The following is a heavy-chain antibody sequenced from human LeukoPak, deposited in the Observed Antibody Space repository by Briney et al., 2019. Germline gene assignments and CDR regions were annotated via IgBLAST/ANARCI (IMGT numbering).Heavy chain of an antibody. D-gene: IGHD3-16*01. CDR3: VKIVMAGGYFDY. CDR2: ISDSGGST. CDR1: GFPFSSYA. V-gene: IGHV3-64D*09. Sequence: GGSLRLSCSASGFPFSSYAMHWVRQAPGKGLEYVSAISDSGGSTYYADSVKGRFTISRDNSKNTLYLQMSSLRAEDTAVYFCVKIVMAGGYFDYWGQGTLVTVSS. J-gene: IGHJ4*02.